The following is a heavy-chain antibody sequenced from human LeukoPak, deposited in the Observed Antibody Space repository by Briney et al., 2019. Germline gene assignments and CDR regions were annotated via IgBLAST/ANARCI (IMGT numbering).Heavy chain of an antibody. CDR3: AKDGVVVTATSPYYYYYYMDV. V-gene: IGHV3-43*01. J-gene: IGHJ6*03. CDR2: ISWDGGST. CDR1: GFTFDDYT. D-gene: IGHD2-21*02. Sequence: GGSLRLSCAASGFTFDDYTMHWVRQAPGKGLEWVSLISWDGGSTYYADSVKGRFTISRDNSKNSLYLQMNSLRTEDTALYYCAKDGVVVTATSPYYYYYYMDVWGKGTTVTVSS.